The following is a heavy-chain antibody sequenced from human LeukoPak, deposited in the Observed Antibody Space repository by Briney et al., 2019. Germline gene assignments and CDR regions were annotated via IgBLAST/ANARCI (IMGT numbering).Heavy chain of an antibody. V-gene: IGHV4-34*01. CDR3: ARVDFWSGYCLDY. CDR2: INHSGST. D-gene: IGHD3-3*01. Sequence: GSLRLSCAASGFSFSNYWMHWVRQPPGKGLEWIGEINHSGSTNYNPSLKSRVTISVDTSKNQFSLKLSSVTAADTAVYYCARVDFWSGYCLDYWGQGTLVTVSS. J-gene: IGHJ4*02. CDR1: GFSFSNYW.